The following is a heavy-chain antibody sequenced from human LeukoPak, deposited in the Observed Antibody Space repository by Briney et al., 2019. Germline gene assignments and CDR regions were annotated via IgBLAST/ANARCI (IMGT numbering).Heavy chain of an antibody. D-gene: IGHD3-3*01. J-gene: IGHJ4*02. CDR1: GYTFTSYG. Sequence: ASVKVSCKASGYTFTSYGISWVRQAPGQGLEWMGWISAYNGNTNYAQKLQGRVTMTTDTSTSTAYMELSSLRSEDTAVYYCARSNYDFWSGPSPWGQGTLVTVSS. CDR3: ARSNYDFWSGPSP. CDR2: ISAYNGNT. V-gene: IGHV1-18*01.